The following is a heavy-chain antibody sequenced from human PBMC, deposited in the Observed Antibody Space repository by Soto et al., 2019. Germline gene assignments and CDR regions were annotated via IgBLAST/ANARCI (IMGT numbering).Heavy chain of an antibody. CDR1: GYTFTSYD. D-gene: IGHD3-22*01. J-gene: IGHJ4*02. Sequence: ASVKVSCKASGYTFTSYDINWVRQATGQGLKWMGWMNPNSGNTGYAQKFQGRVTMTRNTSISTAYMELSSLRSEDTAVYYCARVPRSYYDSSGYPGPYYFDYWGQGTLVTVSS. CDR3: ARVPRSYYDSSGYPGPYYFDY. V-gene: IGHV1-8*01. CDR2: MNPNSGNT.